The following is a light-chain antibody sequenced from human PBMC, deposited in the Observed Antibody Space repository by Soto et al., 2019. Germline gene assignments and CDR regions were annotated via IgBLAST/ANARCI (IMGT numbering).Light chain of an antibody. CDR3: QQYGSAPRT. Sequence: EIVLTQSPGTLSLSPGERAILSCRASQSVSSDSLAWYRQKPGQAPRLLVYDASSRATGIPDRFSGSGSGTDFTLTISRLEPEDFAVYYCQQYGSAPRTFGQGTKAEIK. CDR2: DAS. J-gene: IGKJ1*01. V-gene: IGKV3-20*01. CDR1: QSVSSDS.